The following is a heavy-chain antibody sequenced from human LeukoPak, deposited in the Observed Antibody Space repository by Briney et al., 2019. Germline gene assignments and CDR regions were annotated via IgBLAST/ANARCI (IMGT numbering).Heavy chain of an antibody. Sequence: EPSETLSLTCAVYGGSFSGYYWSWIRQPPGKGLEWIGEINHSGSTNYNPSLKSRVTISVDTSKNQFSLKLSSVTAADTAVYYCARRQGGFDYWGQGTLVTVSS. CDR3: ARRQGGFDY. CDR2: INHSGST. CDR1: GGSFSGYY. V-gene: IGHV4-34*01. J-gene: IGHJ4*02.